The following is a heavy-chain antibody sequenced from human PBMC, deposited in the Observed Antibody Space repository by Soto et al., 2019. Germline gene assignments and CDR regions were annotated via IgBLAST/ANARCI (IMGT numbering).Heavy chain of an antibody. CDR1: GYTFTSYY. J-gene: IGHJ5*02. D-gene: IGHD2-15*01. V-gene: IGHV1-46*01. CDR3: ARDEGYCSGGSCNWLDP. CDR2: INPSGGST. Sequence: ASVKVSCKASGYTFTSYYMHWVRQAPGQGLEWMGIINPSGGSTSYAQKFQGRVTMTRDTSTSTVYMELSSLRSEDTAVYYCARDEGYCSGGSCNWLDPWGQGPLVTVYS.